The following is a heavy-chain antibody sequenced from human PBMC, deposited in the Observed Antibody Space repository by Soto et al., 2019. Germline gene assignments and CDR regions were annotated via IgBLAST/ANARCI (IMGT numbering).Heavy chain of an antibody. D-gene: IGHD2-8*01. Sequence: ASVKVSCKASGYTFTGYYMHWVRQAPGQGLEWMGWINPNSGGTNYAQKFQGWVTMTRDTSISTAYMELSRLRSDDTAVYYCARDKGVGAGPVDAFDIWGQGTMVTVS. J-gene: IGHJ3*02. CDR2: INPNSGGT. CDR1: GYTFTGYY. V-gene: IGHV1-2*04. CDR3: ARDKGVGAGPVDAFDI.